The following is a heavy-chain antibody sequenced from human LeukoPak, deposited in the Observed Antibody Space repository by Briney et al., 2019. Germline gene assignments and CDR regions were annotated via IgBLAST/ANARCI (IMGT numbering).Heavy chain of an antibody. J-gene: IGHJ6*02. CDR2: INPNSGGT. Sequence: ASVKVSCKASGYTFTGYYMHWVRQAPGQGLEWMGWINPNSGGTNYAQKFQGRVTMTRDTSISTAYMELSRLRFDDTAVYYCARVPTYYYYGMDVWGQGTTVTVSS. V-gene: IGHV1-2*02. CDR1: GYTFTGYY. CDR3: ARVPTYYYYGMDV. D-gene: IGHD1-26*01.